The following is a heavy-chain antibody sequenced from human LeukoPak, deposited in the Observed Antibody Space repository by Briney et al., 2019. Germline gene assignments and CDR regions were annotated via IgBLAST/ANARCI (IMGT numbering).Heavy chain of an antibody. CDR1: GGSISSYY. CDR2: IYYSGST. CDR3: ARDFIAAAGIGGWFDP. Sequence: ASETLSLTCTVSGGSISSYYWSWIRQPPGKGLEWIGYIYYSGSTNYNPSLKSRVTISVDTSKNQFSLKLSSVTAADTAVYYCARDFIAAAGIGGWFDPWGQGTLVTVSS. D-gene: IGHD6-13*01. J-gene: IGHJ5*02. V-gene: IGHV4-59*01.